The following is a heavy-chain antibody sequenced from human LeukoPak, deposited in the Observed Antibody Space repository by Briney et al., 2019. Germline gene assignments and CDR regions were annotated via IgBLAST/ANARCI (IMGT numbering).Heavy chain of an antibody. CDR1: GYTFTSYY. CDR3: ARSPPRGSIAPYFQH. J-gene: IGHJ1*01. CDR2: INPSGGST. V-gene: IGHV1-46*01. D-gene: IGHD3-10*01. Sequence: GASVKVSCKASGYTFTSYYMHWVRQAPGQGLEWMGIINPSGGSTSYAQKFQGRVTMTRDTSTSTVYMELSSLRSEDTAVYYCARSPPRGSIAPYFQHWGQGTLVTVSS.